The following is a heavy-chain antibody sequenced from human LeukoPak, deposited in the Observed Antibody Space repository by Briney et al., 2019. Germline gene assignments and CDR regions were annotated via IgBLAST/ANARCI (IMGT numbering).Heavy chain of an antibody. V-gene: IGHV5-51*01. Sequence: GESLQISCKGSGYSFTSYWIGWVRQMPGKGLDWMGIIYPGDSNTRYSPSFQGQVTISVDKSISTAYLQWSSLKASDTAMYYCARRQASCSNGVCYTLYDMDVWGQGTTVTVSS. D-gene: IGHD2-8*01. J-gene: IGHJ6*02. CDR3: ARRQASCSNGVCYTLYDMDV. CDR1: GYSFTSYW. CDR2: IYPGDSNT.